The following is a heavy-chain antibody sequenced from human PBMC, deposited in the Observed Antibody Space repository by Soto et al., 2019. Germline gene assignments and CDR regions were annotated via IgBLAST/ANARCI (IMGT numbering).Heavy chain of an antibody. V-gene: IGHV3-21*06. D-gene: IGHD3-16*01. CDR2: ISDDSSFI. CDR3: ATPYYFNH. Sequence: EGSLRLSCSASGIMSSAYTMHWVRQAPGKGLEWLSSISDDSSFIGCADSLRGRFTVSRDNARNSLFLQIDSLGVEDTAIYYCATPYYFNHWGPGTLVTVSS. CDR1: GIMSSAYT. J-gene: IGHJ1*01.